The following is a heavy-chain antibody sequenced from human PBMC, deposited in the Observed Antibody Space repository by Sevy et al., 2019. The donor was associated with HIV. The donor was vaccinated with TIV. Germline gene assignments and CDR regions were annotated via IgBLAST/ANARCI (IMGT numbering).Heavy chain of an antibody. D-gene: IGHD5-12*01. CDR2: IYGSGST. V-gene: IGHV4-4*07. Sequence: SETLSLTCTVSGGSISPYYWSWIRKPAGKGLGGFGHIYGSGSTSYNPTLKSRVTMSVDTSQNQVSLKLTSVTAADTAVYYCAGEARSVAPLGYWGQGTLVTVSS. CDR3: AGEARSVAPLGY. J-gene: IGHJ4*02. CDR1: GGSISPYY.